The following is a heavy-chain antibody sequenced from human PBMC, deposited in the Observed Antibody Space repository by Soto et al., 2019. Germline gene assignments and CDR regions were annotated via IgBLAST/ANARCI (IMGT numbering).Heavy chain of an antibody. CDR1: GGSISSGDYY. CDR2: IYYSGST. D-gene: IGHD2-2*02. J-gene: IGHJ4*02. V-gene: IGHV4-30-4*01. Sequence: QVQLQESGPGLVKPSQTLSLTCTVSGGSISSGDYYWSWIRQPPGKGLEWLGYIYYSGSTYYNPSLKSRVTISVDTSKNQFSLKLSSVTAADTAVYYCARDLISDIVVVPAAIDQDYWGQGTLVTVSS. CDR3: ARDLISDIVVVPAAIDQDY.